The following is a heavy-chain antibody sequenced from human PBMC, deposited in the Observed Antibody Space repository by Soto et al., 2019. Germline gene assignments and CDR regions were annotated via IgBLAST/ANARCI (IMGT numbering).Heavy chain of an antibody. V-gene: IGHV1-2*02. CDR3: ARDLGGLGDPFDN. CDR1: GYTFTGYY. Sequence: QVHLVQSGAEVKKAGASVKVSCKASGYTFTGYYIHWVRQAPGQGFEWVGWINPSTGGTSYAQKFQGRVTVTRDTSISTAYMVLTRLRSNDTAVYYCARDLGGLGDPFDNWGQGTRVTVFS. J-gene: IGHJ4*02. CDR2: INPSTGGT. D-gene: IGHD3-16*01.